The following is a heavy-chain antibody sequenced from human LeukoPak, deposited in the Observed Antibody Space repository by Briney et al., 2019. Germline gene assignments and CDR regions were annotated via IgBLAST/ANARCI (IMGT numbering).Heavy chain of an antibody. CDR1: GGSISSYY. CDR3: ARGRKQWLIPDAFDI. V-gene: IGHV4-59*01. J-gene: IGHJ3*02. D-gene: IGHD6-19*01. Sequence: SETLSLTCTVSGGSISSYYWSWIRQPPGKGLEWIGYIYCSGSTNYNPSLKSRVTISVDTSKNQFSLRLSSVTAADTAVYYCARGRKQWLIPDAFDIWGQGTMVTVSS. CDR2: IYCSGST.